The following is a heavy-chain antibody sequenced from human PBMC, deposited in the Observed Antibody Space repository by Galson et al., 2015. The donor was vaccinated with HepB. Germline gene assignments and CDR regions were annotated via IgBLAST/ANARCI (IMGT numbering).Heavy chain of an antibody. CDR2: ISTDTGDT. Sequence: SVKVSCKASGYTFRNYGISWVRQAPGQGLEWMAWISTDTGDTDYARKFQDRVTMTTDTFTTTAYMELRSLRSDDTAVYYCARGQVRWYFDLWGRGTLVTVSS. CDR3: ARGQVRWYFDL. CDR1: GYTFRNYG. J-gene: IGHJ2*01. V-gene: IGHV1-18*04.